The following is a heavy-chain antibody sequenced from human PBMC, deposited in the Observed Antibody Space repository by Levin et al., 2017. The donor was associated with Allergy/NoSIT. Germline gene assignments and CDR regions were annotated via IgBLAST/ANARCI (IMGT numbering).Heavy chain of an antibody. V-gene: IGHV4-34*01. CDR1: GGSFSGYY. CDR2: INHSGST. J-gene: IGHJ5*02. Sequence: SQTLSLTCAVYGGSFSGYYWSWIRQPPGKGLEWIGEINHSGSTNYNPSLKSRVTISVDTSKNQFSLKLSSVTAADTAVYYCARGLTMVRGIGAWFDPWGQGTLVTVSS. CDR3: ARGLTMVRGIGAWFDP. D-gene: IGHD3-10*01.